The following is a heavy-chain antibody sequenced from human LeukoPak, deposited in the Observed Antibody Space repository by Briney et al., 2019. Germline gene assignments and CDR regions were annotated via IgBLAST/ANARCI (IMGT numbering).Heavy chain of an antibody. CDR2: ISYDGSNK. J-gene: IGHJ4*02. Sequence: GGSLRLSCAASGFTFSSYAMHWVRQAPVKGLEWVAVISYDGSNKYYADSVKGRFTISRDNSKNTLYLQMNSLRAEDTAVYYCARAGSSGWYDYWGQGSLVTASS. CDR3: ARAGSSGWYDY. D-gene: IGHD6-19*01. CDR1: GFTFSSYA. V-gene: IGHV3-30-3*01.